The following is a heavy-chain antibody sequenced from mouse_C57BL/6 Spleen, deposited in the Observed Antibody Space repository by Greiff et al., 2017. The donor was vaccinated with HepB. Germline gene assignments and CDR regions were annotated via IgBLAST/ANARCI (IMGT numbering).Heavy chain of an antibody. CDR2: INPNNGGT. D-gene: IGHD2-4*01. J-gene: IGHJ2*01. V-gene: IGHV1-22*01. CDR3: ARNYDYDDGDYFDY. Sequence: EVQLQQSGPELVKPGASVKMSCKASGYTFTDYNMHWVKQSHGKSLEWIGYINPNNGGTSYNQKFKGKATLTVNKSSSTAYMELRSLTSEDSAVYYCARNYDYDDGDYFDYWGQGTTLTVSS. CDR1: GYTFTDYN.